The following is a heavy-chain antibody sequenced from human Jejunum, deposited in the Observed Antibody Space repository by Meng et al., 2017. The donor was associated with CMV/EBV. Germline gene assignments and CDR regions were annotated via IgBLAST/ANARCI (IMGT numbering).Heavy chain of an antibody. J-gene: IGHJ5*02. D-gene: IGHD2-2*01. V-gene: IGHV3-74*01. CDR1: FTFSNYW. CDR2: ISDDGSST. Sequence: FTFSNYWMHWVRQTPKGLEWVSRISDDGSSTAYADSVEGRFTISRDNAENTLFLQMDSLGAEDTAVYYCAREPYCSSTSCSRAFGPWGRGTLVTVSS. CDR3: AREPYCSSTSCSRAFGP.